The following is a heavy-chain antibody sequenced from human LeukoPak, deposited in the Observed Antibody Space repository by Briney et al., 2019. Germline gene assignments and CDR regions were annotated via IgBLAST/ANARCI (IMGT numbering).Heavy chain of an antibody. Sequence: PSETLSLTCAVYGGSFSGYYWSWIRQPPGKGLEWIGEINHSGSTNYNPSLKSRVTISVDTSKNQFSLKLSSVTAADTAVYYCATSIVGATTRWFDPWGQGTLVTVSS. CDR2: INHSGST. V-gene: IGHV4-34*01. D-gene: IGHD1-26*01. CDR3: ATSIVGATTRWFDP. J-gene: IGHJ5*02. CDR1: GGSFSGYY.